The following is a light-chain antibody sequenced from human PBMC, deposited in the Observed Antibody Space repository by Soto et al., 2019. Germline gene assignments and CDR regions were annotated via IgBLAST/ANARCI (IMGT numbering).Light chain of an antibody. V-gene: IGLV2-14*01. CDR1: SSDVGGYNY. J-gene: IGLJ1*01. CDR2: DVS. CDR3: SSYTGSSTLV. Sequence: QSVLTQPASVSGSPGQSSTISCTGTSSDVGGYNYVSWYQQHPGKAPKLMIYDVSNRPSGVSNRFSGSKSGNTASLTISGLQAEDEADYYCSSYTGSSTLVFGTGTKVTVL.